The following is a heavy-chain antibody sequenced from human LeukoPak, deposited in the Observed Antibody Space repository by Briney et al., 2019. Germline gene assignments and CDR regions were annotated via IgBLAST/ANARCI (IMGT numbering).Heavy chain of an antibody. Sequence: PGGSLRLSCAASGFTFSSYWMSWVRQAPGKGLEWVANIKQDGSEKYYVDSVKGRFTISRDNAKNSLYLQMNSLRAEDTAVYYCARTFLEWLLPQSYYFDYWGQGTLVTVSS. D-gene: IGHD3-3*01. CDR3: ARTFLEWLLPQSYYFDY. V-gene: IGHV3-7*01. J-gene: IGHJ4*02. CDR2: IKQDGSEK. CDR1: GFTFSSYW.